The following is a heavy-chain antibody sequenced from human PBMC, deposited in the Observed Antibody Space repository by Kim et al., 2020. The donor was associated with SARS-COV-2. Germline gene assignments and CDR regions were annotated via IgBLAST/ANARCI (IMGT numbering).Heavy chain of an antibody. V-gene: IGHV3-72*01. CDR3: ASAPAKHYYGSGSPPRDAFDI. CDR1: GFTFSDHY. CDR2: TRNKANSYTT. D-gene: IGHD3-10*01. Sequence: GGSLRLSCAASGFTFSDHYMDWVRQAPGKGLEWVGRTRNKANSYTTEYAASVKGRFTISRDDSKNSLYLQMNSLKTEDTAVYYCASAPAKHYYGSGSPPRDAFDIWGQGTMVTVSS. J-gene: IGHJ3*02.